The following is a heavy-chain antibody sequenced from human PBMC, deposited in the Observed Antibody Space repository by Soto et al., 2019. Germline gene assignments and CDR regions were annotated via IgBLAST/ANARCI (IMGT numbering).Heavy chain of an antibody. CDR1: GGSISSYY. CDR3: ARDRGSSGWYESNAFDI. Sequence: SETLSLTCTVSGGSISSYYWSWIRQPPGKGLEWIGYIYYSGSTNYNPSLKSRVTISVDTSKNQFSLKLSSVTAADTAVYYCARDRGSSGWYESNAFDIWAQGTMVTVSS. J-gene: IGHJ3*02. D-gene: IGHD6-19*01. CDR2: IYYSGST. V-gene: IGHV4-59*01.